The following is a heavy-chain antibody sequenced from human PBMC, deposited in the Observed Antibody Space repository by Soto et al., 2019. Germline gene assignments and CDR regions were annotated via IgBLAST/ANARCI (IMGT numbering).Heavy chain of an antibody. CDR1: GFTFSTYG. D-gene: IGHD6-13*01. V-gene: IGHV3-21*01. J-gene: IGHJ6*02. CDR2: ISSGSEYI. Sequence: EMQLVESGGGLVKPGGSLRLSCAASGFTFSTYGMNWVRQAPGKGLEWVSSISSGSEYIYYADSLQGRLTISRDNARNPLYLQLNSLRAEDTAVYYCATDGAAGSVMEVWGQGTTVTVSS. CDR3: ATDGAAGSVMEV.